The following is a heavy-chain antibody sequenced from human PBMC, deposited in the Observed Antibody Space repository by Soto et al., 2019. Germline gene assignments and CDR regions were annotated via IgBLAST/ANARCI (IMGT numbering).Heavy chain of an antibody. J-gene: IGHJ3*02. CDR3: ARRXYCSGGSCYFISSAFDI. V-gene: IGHV5-10-1*01. Sequence: PGESLKISCKGSGYSFTIYWISWVRQMPGKGLEWMGRIDPSDSYTNYSPSFQGHVTISADKSISTAYLQWSSLKASDTAMYYCARRXYCSGGSCYFISSAFDIWGQGTMVTVSS. D-gene: IGHD2-15*01. CDR2: IDPSDSYT. CDR1: GYSFTIYW.